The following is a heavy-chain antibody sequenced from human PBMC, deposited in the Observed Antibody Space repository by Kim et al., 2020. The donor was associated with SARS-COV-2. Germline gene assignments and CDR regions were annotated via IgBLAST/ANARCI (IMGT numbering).Heavy chain of an antibody. J-gene: IGHJ3*02. D-gene: IGHD2-15*01. Sequence: NPAPTSRVTISGNTSKNQFPLKRASVTAADTAVYYCARHLFSLPALGFDIWGQGTMVTVSS. CDR3: ARHLFSLPALGFDI. V-gene: IGHV4-39*01.